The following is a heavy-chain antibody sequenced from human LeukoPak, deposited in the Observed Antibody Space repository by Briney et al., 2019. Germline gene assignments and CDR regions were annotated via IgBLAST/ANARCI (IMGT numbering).Heavy chain of an antibody. CDR2: IYYSGST. D-gene: IGHD3-9*01. CDR1: GGSISSYY. J-gene: IGHJ4*02. V-gene: IGHV4-59*01. Sequence: SETLSLTCTVSGGSISSYYRSWIRQPPGKGLEWIGYIYYSGSTNYNPSLKSRVTISVDTSKNQFSLKLSSVTAADTAVYYCARDRSQPSSFDPDYFDYWGQGTLVTVSS. CDR3: ARDRSQPSSFDPDYFDY.